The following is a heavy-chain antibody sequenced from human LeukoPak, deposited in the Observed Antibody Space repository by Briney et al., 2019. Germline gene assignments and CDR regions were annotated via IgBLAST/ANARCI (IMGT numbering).Heavy chain of an antibody. Sequence: SETLFLTCTVSGGSISSYYWSWIRQPPGKGLEWIGYIYYSGSTNYNPSLKSRVTISVDTSKNQFSLKLSSVTAADTAVYYCARLVGGWLQGHFDYWGQGTLVTVSS. CDR1: GGSISSYY. CDR2: IYYSGST. V-gene: IGHV4-59*08. J-gene: IGHJ4*02. D-gene: IGHD5-24*01. CDR3: ARLVGGWLQGHFDY.